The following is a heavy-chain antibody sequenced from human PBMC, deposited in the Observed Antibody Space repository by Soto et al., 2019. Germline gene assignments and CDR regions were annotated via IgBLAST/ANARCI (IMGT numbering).Heavy chain of an antibody. CDR2: INNDGSST. CDR1: GFTFSSYW. D-gene: IGHD3-10*01. Sequence: EVQLVESGGGLVQPGGSLRLSCAASGFTFSSYWMHWVRQAPGKGLVWVSRINNDGSSTSYAESVKGRLTISRDNAKNTLYLQVNSLRAEDTAVYYCASGGVAGSGTFYNDYWGRGTLVTVSS. J-gene: IGHJ4*02. CDR3: ASGGVAGSGTFYNDY. V-gene: IGHV3-74*01.